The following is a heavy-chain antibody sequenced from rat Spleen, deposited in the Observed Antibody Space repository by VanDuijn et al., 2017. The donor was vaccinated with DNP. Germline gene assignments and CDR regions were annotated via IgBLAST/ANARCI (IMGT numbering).Heavy chain of an antibody. V-gene: IGHV5-20*01. CDR2: VSHSDGIT. CDR3: AKAGGYSPWYFDY. Sequence: EVQLVETGGGLVQPGRSLKLSCAASGFTFSDYYMAWVRQAPTKGLEWVAIVSHSDGITYYPDSVKSRFTISRDDAKSGLYLQMNSLKSEDTATYYCAKAGGYSPWYFDYWGQGVMVTVSS. J-gene: IGHJ2*01. D-gene: IGHD1-11*01. CDR1: GFTFSDYY.